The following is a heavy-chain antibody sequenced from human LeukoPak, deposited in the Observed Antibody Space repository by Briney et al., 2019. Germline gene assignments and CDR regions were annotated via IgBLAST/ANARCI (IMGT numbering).Heavy chain of an antibody. V-gene: IGHV3-11*04. D-gene: IGHD3-22*01. Sequence: PGGSLRLSCAASGITVSSNYMSWVRQAPGKGLEWVSYISSSGSTIYYADSVKGRFTISRDNAKNSLYLQMNSLRAEDTAVYYCASGLYYDSSGYQLWGQGTLVTVSS. J-gene: IGHJ4*02. CDR1: GITVSSNY. CDR2: ISSSGSTI. CDR3: ASGLYYDSSGYQL.